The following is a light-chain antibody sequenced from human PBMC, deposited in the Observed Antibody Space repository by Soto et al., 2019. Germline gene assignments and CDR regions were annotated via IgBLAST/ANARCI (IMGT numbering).Light chain of an antibody. CDR3: SSYTSSSTLV. J-gene: IGLJ1*01. CDR1: IIDVCAYNS. V-gene: IGLV2-14*01. CDR2: DVS. Sequence: QAALTQPASVSGSPGQSITISCTLTIIDVCAYNSVAWYQHNPGKAPKLMIYDVSNRPSGVSSRFSGSKSANTASLSISGLQADDEADYYCSSYTSSSTLVFGTGTKVTVL.